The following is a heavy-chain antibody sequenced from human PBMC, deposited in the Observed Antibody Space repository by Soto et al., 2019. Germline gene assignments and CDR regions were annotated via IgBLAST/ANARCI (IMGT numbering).Heavy chain of an antibody. CDR3: AKDSWKEYDYIGYHPGMDV. Sequence: QVQLVESGGGVVQPGRSLRLSCGASGFTFSTYGMHWVRQAPGKGLEWVAVISYDKNHKYYADTVNGRFTISRDNSMNTVYLQMNSLRVEDTAVYYCAKDSWKEYDYIGYHPGMDVWGQGTTVTVSS. CDR1: GFTFSTYG. V-gene: IGHV3-30*18. J-gene: IGHJ6*02. D-gene: IGHD3-10*01. CDR2: ISYDKNHK.